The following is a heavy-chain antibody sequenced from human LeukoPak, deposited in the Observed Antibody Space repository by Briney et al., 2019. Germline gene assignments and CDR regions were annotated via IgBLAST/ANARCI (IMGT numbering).Heavy chain of an antibody. CDR2: ISCYSGNT. V-gene: IGHV1-18*01. D-gene: IGHD1-1*01. CDR1: GYTFTNYG. J-gene: IGHJ4*02. CDR3: ARDIATVQHQD. Sequence: ASVKVSCKTSGYTFTNYGISWVRQAPGQGLEWMGWISCYSGNTNYVQKLRGRVAMTADTSTSTVYMELRSLRSDDTAVYYCARDIATVQHQDWGQGTLVTVSS.